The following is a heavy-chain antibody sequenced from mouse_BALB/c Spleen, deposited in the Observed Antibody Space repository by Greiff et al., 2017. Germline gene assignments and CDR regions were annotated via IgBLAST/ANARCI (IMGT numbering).Heavy chain of an antibody. D-gene: IGHD4-1*01. V-gene: IGHV5-12-1*01. J-gene: IGHJ2*01. CDR3: ARNWDAYFDY. CDR2: ISSGGGST. Sequence: EVNVVESGGGLVKPGGSLKLSCAASGFAFSSYDMSWVRQTPEKRLEWVAYISSGGGSTYYPDTVKGRFTISRDNAKNTLYLQMSSLKSEDTAMYYCARNWDAYFDYWGQGTTLTVSS. CDR1: GFAFSSYD.